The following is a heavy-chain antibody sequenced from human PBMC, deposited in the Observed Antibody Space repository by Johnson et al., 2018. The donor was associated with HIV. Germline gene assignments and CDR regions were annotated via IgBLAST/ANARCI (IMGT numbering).Heavy chain of an antibody. Sequence: VQLVESGGGLIQPGGSLRLSCAASGFTFSSYGMHWVRQAPGKGLEWVSYISSSGNTIYYADSVKGRVTISRDNAKNSLYLQMNSLRAEDTAVYYCARDDGGGGDAFDIWGQGTMVTVSS. CDR1: GFTFSSYG. CDR3: ARDDGGGGDAFDI. J-gene: IGHJ3*02. D-gene: IGHD2-15*01. V-gene: IGHV3-48*04. CDR2: ISSSGNTI.